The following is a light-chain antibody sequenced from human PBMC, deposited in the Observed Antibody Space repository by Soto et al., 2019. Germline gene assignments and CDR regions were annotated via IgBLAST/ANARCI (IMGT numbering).Light chain of an antibody. CDR1: SSDVGGYNY. J-gene: IGLJ3*02. CDR3: SSYAASNNFYFV. CDR2: EVT. Sequence: QSALTQPPSASGYPGQSVTISCTGTSSDVGGYNYVSWYQQYPGRAPKLMIYEVTKRPSGVPDRFSDSKSGNTASLTVSGLQAEDEADYYCSSYAASNNFYFVFGGGTKLTVL. V-gene: IGLV2-8*01.